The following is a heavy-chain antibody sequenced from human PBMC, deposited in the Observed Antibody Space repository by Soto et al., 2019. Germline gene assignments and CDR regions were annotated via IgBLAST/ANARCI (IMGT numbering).Heavy chain of an antibody. V-gene: IGHV1-2*02. CDR2: INPNSGGT. CDR1: GYTFTGYY. CDR3: ATSPYGSWSNAGSIPI. Sequence: QVQLVQSGAEVKKPGASVKVSCKASGYTFTGYYMHWVRQAPGQGLEWVGWINPNSGGTNYAQKFQGRVTMTRDTTISTAYMELSRLRSDDTAVYYCATSPYGSWSNAGSIPIWGQGTMVTVSS. D-gene: IGHD3-10*01. J-gene: IGHJ3*02.